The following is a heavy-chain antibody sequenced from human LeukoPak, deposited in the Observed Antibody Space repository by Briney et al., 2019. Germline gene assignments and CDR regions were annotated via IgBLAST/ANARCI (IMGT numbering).Heavy chain of an antibody. Sequence: GGSLRLSCAASGFTFSTYSMSWVRQAPGKGLDWVASINQDGSAEYYVDSVRGRFTISRDNAKNSLYLQVNSLRVDDTAVYYCVRLFGGVTTFDYWGQGTLVTVTS. CDR3: VRLFGGVTTFDY. CDR1: GFTFSTYS. J-gene: IGHJ4*02. CDR2: INQDGSAE. D-gene: IGHD4-17*01. V-gene: IGHV3-7*01.